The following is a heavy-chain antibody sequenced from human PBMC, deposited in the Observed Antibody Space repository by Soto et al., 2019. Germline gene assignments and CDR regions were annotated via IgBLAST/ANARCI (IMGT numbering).Heavy chain of an antibody. CDR1: GFSLSTSGVG. D-gene: IGHD6-13*01. CDR2: IYWDDDK. J-gene: IGHJ5*02. V-gene: IGHV2-5*02. CDR3: VHRRIAANRNWFDP. Sequence: ITLKESGPTLVKPTQTLTLTCTFSGFSLSTSGVGVAWIRQPPGKALEWLALIYWDDDKRYSPSLKSRLTITKDTSKNQVVLTMTNMDPVDTATYYCVHRRIAANRNWFDPWGQGTLVTVSS.